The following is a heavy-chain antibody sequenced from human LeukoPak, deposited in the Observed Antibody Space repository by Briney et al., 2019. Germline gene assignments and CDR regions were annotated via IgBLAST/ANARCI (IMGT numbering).Heavy chain of an antibody. Sequence: GGSLRLSCAASGFTVSSSYMSWVRQAPGKGLEWVSVIYGGGNTYYADSVKGRFTISRDNSKNTLYLQMNSLRAEDTAVYYCARGGYSYGYTYFDYWGQGTLVTVSS. V-gene: IGHV3-53*01. CDR1: GFTVSSSY. D-gene: IGHD5-18*01. J-gene: IGHJ4*02. CDR3: ARGGYSYGYTYFDY. CDR2: IYGGGNT.